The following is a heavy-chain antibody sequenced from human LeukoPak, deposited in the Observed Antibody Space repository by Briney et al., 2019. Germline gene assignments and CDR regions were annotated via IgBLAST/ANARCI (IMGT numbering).Heavy chain of an antibody. Sequence: GGSLRLSCAASGFIFSDSAMHWVRQASGKGLEWVGRIRSKTNSYATAYAESVKGRFIVSRDDSKNTAYLQMNSLKTEDTAVYHCTGHSSSNGDYYFDSWGQGTPVTVSS. V-gene: IGHV3-73*01. CDR2: IRSKTNSYAT. CDR1: GFIFSDSA. CDR3: TGHSSSNGDYYFDS. J-gene: IGHJ4*02. D-gene: IGHD4-17*01.